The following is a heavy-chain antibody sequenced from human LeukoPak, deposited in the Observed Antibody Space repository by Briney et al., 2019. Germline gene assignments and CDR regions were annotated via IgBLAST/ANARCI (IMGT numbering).Heavy chain of an antibody. CDR1: GGSISTSSYY. Sequence: ASETLSLTCTVSGGSISTSSYYWGWVRQPPGKGLEWIGNIFYSGSTYYSPSLKSRVTISLDTSRNQFSLKLNSVTAADTAVYYCARESYSSSWYPGYFDYWGQGTLVTVSS. CDR3: ARESYSSSWYPGYFDY. CDR2: IFYSGST. D-gene: IGHD6-13*01. V-gene: IGHV4-39*07. J-gene: IGHJ4*02.